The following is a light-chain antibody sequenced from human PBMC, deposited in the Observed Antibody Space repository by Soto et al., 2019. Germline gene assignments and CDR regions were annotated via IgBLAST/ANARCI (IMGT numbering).Light chain of an antibody. CDR1: QSVSAN. J-gene: IGKJ4*01. CDR2: GAS. CDR3: HQYNNWPLT. Sequence: ETVMTQSPATLSVSPGERATLSCRASQSVSANLAWYQQRPGQTPRLLIYGASTRAAGIPARFSGSGSGTEFTLTISSLQPEDFAVYYCHQYNNWPLTFGGGTKVDIK. V-gene: IGKV3-15*01.